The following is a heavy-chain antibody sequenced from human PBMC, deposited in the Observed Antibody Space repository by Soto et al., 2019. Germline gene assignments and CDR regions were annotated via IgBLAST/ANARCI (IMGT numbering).Heavy chain of an antibody. CDR2: IYYSGST. V-gene: IGHV4-59*08. J-gene: IGHJ6*03. CDR1: GGSISSYY. D-gene: IGHD3-10*01. Sequence: SETLSLTCTVSGGSISSYYWSWIRQPPGKGLEWIGYIYYSGSTNYNPSLKSRVTISVDTSKNQFSLKLSSVTAADTAVYYCARVSSYYYGSGNMGVWGKGTTVTVSS. CDR3: ARVSSYYYGSGNMGV.